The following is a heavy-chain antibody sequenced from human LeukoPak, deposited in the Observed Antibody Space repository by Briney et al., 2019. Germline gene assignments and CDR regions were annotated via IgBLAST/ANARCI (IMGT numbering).Heavy chain of an antibody. CDR1: GGSISSSNW. Sequence: KSSETLSLTCAVSGGSISSSNWWSWVRQPPGKGLEWIGEIYHSGSTNYNPSLKSRVTISVDKSKNQFSLKLSSVTAADTAVYYCARDIVVVPAKTDDAFDIWGQGTMVTVSS. CDR3: ARDIVVVPAKTDDAFDI. CDR2: IYHSGST. V-gene: IGHV4-4*02. D-gene: IGHD2-2*01. J-gene: IGHJ3*02.